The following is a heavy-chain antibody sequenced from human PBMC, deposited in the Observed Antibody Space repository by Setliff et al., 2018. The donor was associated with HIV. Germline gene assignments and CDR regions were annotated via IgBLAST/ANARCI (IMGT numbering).Heavy chain of an antibody. Sequence: TGGSLRLSCAASGFTLRDYGMHWVRQAPGKGLEWVAVIWYDGSIEYYADSVKGRFTISRDTSKNTLYLQMNRLRAEATAVYYCAQGIQLWPFDYWGQGTLVTVSS. D-gene: IGHD5-18*01. V-gene: IGHV3-33*06. CDR2: IWYDGSIE. J-gene: IGHJ4*02. CDR1: GFTLRDYG. CDR3: AQGIQLWPFDY.